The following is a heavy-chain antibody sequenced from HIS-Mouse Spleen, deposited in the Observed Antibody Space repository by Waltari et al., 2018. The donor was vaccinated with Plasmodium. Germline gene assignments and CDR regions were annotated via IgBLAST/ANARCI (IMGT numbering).Heavy chain of an antibody. J-gene: IGHJ3*02. V-gene: IGHV3-15*01. CDR1: GFAFGNAG. Sequence: EVQLVESGGGLVKPGGSLRLSWAASGFAFGNAGLIWFRQAPGKGLEWVGRIKSKTDGGTTDYAAPVKGRFTISRDDSKNTLYLQMNSLKTEDTAVYYCTTGLGAFDIWGQGTMVTVSS. CDR2: IKSKTDGGTT. CDR3: TTGLGAFDI.